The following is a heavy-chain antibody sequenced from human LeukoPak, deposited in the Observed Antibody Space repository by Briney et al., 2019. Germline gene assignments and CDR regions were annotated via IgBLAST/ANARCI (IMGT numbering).Heavy chain of an antibody. V-gene: IGHV3-53*01. J-gene: IGHJ6*03. CDR3: ASAVVAATRKDYYYMDV. CDR2: IYSGGST. D-gene: IGHD2-15*01. Sequence: GGSLRLSCAASGFTVSSNYVSWVRQAPGKGLEWVSVIYSGGSTYYADSVKGRFTISRDNSKNTLYLQMNSLRAEDTAVYYCASAVVAATRKDYYYMDVWGKGTTVTVSS. CDR1: GFTVSSNY.